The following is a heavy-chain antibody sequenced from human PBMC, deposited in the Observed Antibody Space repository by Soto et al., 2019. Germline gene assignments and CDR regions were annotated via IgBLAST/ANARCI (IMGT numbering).Heavy chain of an antibody. D-gene: IGHD2-8*01. V-gene: IGHV1-69*06. CDR2: IIPIFGTA. J-gene: IGHJ4*02. CDR1: GGTFSSYA. CDR3: ARVDWTKGVCYRGGGYFDY. Sequence: QVQLVQSGAEVKKPGSSVKVSCKASGGTFSSYAISWVRQAPGQGLEWMGGIIPIFGTANYAQKFQGRVTITADKATSTAYMELSSLRSEETGVYYWARVDWTKGVCYRGGGYFDYWGQGTLVTVSS.